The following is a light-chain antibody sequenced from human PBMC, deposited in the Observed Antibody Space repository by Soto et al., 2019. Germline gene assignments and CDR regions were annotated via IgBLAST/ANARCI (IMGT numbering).Light chain of an antibody. J-gene: IGKJ1*01. CDR1: QSIGNW. V-gene: IGKV1-5*03. Sequence: IRMTQSPSTQSASVGDRVTITCRASQSIGNWLAWYQQKPGRAPKFLIYEASSLESGVPSRFSGSGSGTDFTLTISGLQPDDFVTYYCQQYKSYPLTFGQGTKVDIK. CDR2: EAS. CDR3: QQYKSYPLT.